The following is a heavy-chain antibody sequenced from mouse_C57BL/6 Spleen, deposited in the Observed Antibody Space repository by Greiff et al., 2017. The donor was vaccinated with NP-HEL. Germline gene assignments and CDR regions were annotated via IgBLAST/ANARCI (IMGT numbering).Heavy chain of an antibody. CDR2: INPGSGGT. J-gene: IGHJ3*01. D-gene: IGHD2-4*01. CDR3: ARGRLREGFAY. Sequence: QVQLQQSGAELVRPGTSVKVSCKASGYAFTNYLIEWVKQRPGQGLEWIGVINPGSGGTNYNEKFKGKATLTADKSSSTAYMQLSSLTSEDSAVYFCARGRLREGFAYWGQGTLVTVSA. CDR1: GYAFTNYL. V-gene: IGHV1-54*01.